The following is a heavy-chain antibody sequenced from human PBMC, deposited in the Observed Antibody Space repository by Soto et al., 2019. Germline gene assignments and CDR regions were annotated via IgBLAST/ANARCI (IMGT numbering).Heavy chain of an antibody. V-gene: IGHV4-34*01. Sequence: PSETLSLTCAVYGGSFSGYYWSWIRQPPGKGLEWIGEINHSGSTNYNPSLKSRVTISVDTSKNQFSLKLSSVTAADTAVYYCARVGYHFWSGYTTRFDYWGQGNLVTVSS. CDR3: ARVGYHFWSGYTTRFDY. D-gene: IGHD3-3*01. J-gene: IGHJ4*02. CDR1: GGSFSGYY. CDR2: INHSGST.